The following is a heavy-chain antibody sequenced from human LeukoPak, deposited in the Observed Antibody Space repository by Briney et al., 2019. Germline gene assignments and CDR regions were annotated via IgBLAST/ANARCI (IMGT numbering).Heavy chain of an antibody. CDR1: GGSISSYY. CDR2: IYTSGST. CDR3: PRAEPGTLVMDV. J-gene: IGHJ6*03. Sequence: SETLSPTFTVSGGSISSYYSSWIRQPAGKGLEWIGRIYTSGSTNYNPSLKSRVTMSVDTSKNQFSLKLSSVTAADTAVYYCPRAEPGTLVMDVWGKGTTVTVSS. V-gene: IGHV4-4*07. D-gene: IGHD1-1*01.